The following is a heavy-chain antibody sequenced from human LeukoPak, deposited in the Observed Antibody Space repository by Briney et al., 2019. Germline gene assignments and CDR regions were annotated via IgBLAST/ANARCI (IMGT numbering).Heavy chain of an antibody. CDR3: AREAVGIAVAGLDY. J-gene: IGHJ4*02. Sequence: GGSLRLSCPASEFTVNTNYINWVRQAPGKGLEWVSVIYSSGGTYYIDSVKGRFTISRDNSKNTLYLQMNSLRAEDTAVYYCAREAVGIAVAGLDYWGQGTLVTVSS. CDR2: IYSSGGT. V-gene: IGHV3-66*03. D-gene: IGHD6-19*01. CDR1: EFTVNTNY.